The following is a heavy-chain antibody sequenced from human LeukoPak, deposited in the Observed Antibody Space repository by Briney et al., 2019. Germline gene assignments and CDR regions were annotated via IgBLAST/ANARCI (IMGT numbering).Heavy chain of an antibody. CDR3: ARTNYFDN. CDR1: GGCISTYY. CDR2: IYTSGST. J-gene: IGHJ4*02. V-gene: IGHV4-4*07. Sequence: PSETLSLTCTVSGGCISTYYWSWIRRPAGKGLEWIGRIYTSGSTTYNPSLESRVTMSVDTSKNQFSLKLTSVTAADTAMYYCARTNYFDNWGQGILVTVSS.